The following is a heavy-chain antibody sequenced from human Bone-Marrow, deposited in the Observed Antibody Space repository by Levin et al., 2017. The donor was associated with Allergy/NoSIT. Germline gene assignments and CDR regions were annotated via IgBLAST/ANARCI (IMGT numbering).Heavy chain of an antibody. J-gene: IGHJ6*03. CDR3: TTDEDLGPYYMDV. V-gene: IGHV3-15*01. CDR2: IKSKTDGGTT. Sequence: GESLKISCAASGFTFSNAWMSWVRQAPGKGLEWVGRIKSKTDGGTTDYAAPVKGRFTISRDDSKNTLYLQMNSLKTEDTAVYYCTTDEDLGPYYMDVWGKGTTVTVSS. CDR1: GFTFSNAW.